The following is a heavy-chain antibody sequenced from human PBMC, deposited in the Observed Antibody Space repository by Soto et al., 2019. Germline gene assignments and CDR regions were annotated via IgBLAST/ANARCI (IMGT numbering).Heavy chain of an antibody. D-gene: IGHD3-16*01. Sequence: PSETLSLTCAVSGGSISSGGYSWSWIRQPPGKGLEWIGYIYHSGSTYYNPSLKSRVTISVDRSKNQFSLKLSSVTAADTAVYYCARVVPFMITFGGVIPPNWFDPWGQGTLVTVSS. V-gene: IGHV4-30-2*01. CDR3: ARVVPFMITFGGVIPPNWFDP. J-gene: IGHJ5*02. CDR1: GGSISSGGYS. CDR2: IYHSGST.